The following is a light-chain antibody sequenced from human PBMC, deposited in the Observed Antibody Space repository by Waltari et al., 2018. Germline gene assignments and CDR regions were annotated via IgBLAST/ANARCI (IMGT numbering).Light chain of an antibody. Sequence: QSVLTQPPSVSAAPRQRVTIPCSGRRFNIGQNAANWYLHLPGQAPKLLIYYDDMLSSGVSHRFSGSKSGTSASLAIIGLQSEDEGDYYCAAWDDNLSGPVFGGGTKLTVL. CDR3: AAWDDNLSGPV. CDR1: RFNIGQNA. J-gene: IGLJ2*01. CDR2: YDD. V-gene: IGLV1-36*01.